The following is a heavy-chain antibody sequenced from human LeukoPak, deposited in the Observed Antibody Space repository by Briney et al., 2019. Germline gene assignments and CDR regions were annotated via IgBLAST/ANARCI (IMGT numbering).Heavy chain of an antibody. CDR1: GFTFSTYA. Sequence: GGSLRLSCAASGFTFSTYAMSWVRQAPGKGLEWVSAISGSGVSTYYADSVKGRFTITRDTSNNTLYLQMNSLRAEDTAVYYCARVYYYDSSGLDYWGQGTLVTVSS. D-gene: IGHD3-22*01. V-gene: IGHV3-23*01. J-gene: IGHJ4*02. CDR3: ARVYYYDSSGLDY. CDR2: ISGSGVST.